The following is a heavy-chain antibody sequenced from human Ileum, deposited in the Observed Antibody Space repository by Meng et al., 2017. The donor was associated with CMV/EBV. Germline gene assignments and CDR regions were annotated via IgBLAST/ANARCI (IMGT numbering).Heavy chain of an antibody. CDR2: ISSSGDTI. D-gene: IGHD2-2*01. V-gene: IGHV3-48*03. Sequence: GESLKISCAAPGFTFRSFEMNWVRQAPGKGLEWISYISSSGDTIYYADSVKGRFTISRDNSKNTLYLQMNSLRAEDTAVYYCARDRGCSSTSCYVYWYFDLWDRGTLVTVPQ. CDR3: ARDRGCSSTSCYVYWYFDL. CDR1: GFTFRSFE. J-gene: IGHJ2*01.